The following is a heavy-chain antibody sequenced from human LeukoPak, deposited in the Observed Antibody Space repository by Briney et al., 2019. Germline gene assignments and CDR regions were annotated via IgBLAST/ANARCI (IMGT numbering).Heavy chain of an antibody. CDR1: GYTFTSYD. D-gene: IGHD1-1*01. V-gene: IGHV1-8*01. Sequence: ASVKVSCKASGYTFTSYDINWVRQATGQGLEWMGWMNPNSGNTGYAQKFQGRVTMTRDTSISTAYMELSSLRSDDTAVYYCARDERTGNSLFDYWGQGTLVTVSS. CDR3: ARDERTGNSLFDY. J-gene: IGHJ4*02. CDR2: MNPNSGNT.